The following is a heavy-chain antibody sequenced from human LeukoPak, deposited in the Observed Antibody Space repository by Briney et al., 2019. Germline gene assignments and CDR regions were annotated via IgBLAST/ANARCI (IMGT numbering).Heavy chain of an antibody. CDR3: ARHRGYYGSGSKLDC. Sequence: SETLSLTCTVSGDSISSSSHYWGWIRQPQGKGPEWIGSIYYSGSTYYNPSLKSRVTISVDTSKNQFSLKLSSVTAADTAVYFCARHRGYYGSGSKLDCWGQGTLVTVSS. J-gene: IGHJ4*02. V-gene: IGHV4-39*01. CDR2: IYYSGST. D-gene: IGHD3-10*01. CDR1: GDSISSSSHY.